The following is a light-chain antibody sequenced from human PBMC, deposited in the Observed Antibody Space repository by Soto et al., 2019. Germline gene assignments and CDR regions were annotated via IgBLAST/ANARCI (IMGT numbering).Light chain of an antibody. CDR3: QHSFTHPMYI. CDR2: AAS. J-gene: IGKJ2*01. V-gene: IGKV1-39*01. Sequence: DIQLTQSPSSLSASVGYRVTITCRASHNIDIYLNWYQQKPGMPPRLLIYAASRLQSGVPSRFRGSGSATDFTLTIASLQPEDFWTSYCQHSFTHPMYIFGQGTPLEV. CDR1: HNIDIY.